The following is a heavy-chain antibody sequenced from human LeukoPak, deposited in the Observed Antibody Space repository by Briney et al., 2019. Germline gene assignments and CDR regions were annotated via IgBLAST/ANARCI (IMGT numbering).Heavy chain of an antibody. CDR2: IYSDGRT. CDR1: GFTVSSNY. J-gene: IGHJ4*02. D-gene: IGHD6-13*01. V-gene: IGHV3-53*01. Sequence: GGSLRLSCAGSGFTVSSNYMTWVRQAPGKGLEWVSVIYSDGRTYYADSVKGRFTNSRDNSKNTVYLQMNSLRAEDTALYYCALAGYRSSGLGVWGQGTLVTVSS. CDR3: ALAGYRSSGLGV.